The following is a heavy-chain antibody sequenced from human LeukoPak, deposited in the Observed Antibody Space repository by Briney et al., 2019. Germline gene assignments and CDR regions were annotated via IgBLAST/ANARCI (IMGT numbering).Heavy chain of an antibody. CDR2: IYSSGST. D-gene: IGHD3-10*01. CDR3: ARANKFGDLLKCSVPFDP. V-gene: IGHV4-39*07. CDR1: GGSISRSDFY. Sequence: LETLSLTCTVSGGSISRSDFYWGWIRQPPGKGLEWIGNIYSSGSTYYNPSLKSRVTILMDTSKNQFSLWLTSVTAADTAVYFCARANKFGDLLKCSVPFDPWGQGTLVTVSS. J-gene: IGHJ5*02.